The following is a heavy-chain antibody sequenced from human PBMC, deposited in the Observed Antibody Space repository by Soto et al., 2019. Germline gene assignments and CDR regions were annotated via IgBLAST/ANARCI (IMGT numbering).Heavy chain of an antibody. D-gene: IGHD4-4*01. CDR3: ARNGWGMATVGM. CDR1: GFTVSNNY. J-gene: IGHJ4*02. V-gene: IGHV3-53*01. CDR2: IYSGGGT. Sequence: ESGGGLVQPGGSLRLSCAASGFTVSNNYMNWFRLAPGKGLEWVSLIYSGGGTYYADSVKGRCTISRDNSKNTLYLQMNSLRAEDTAVYYCARNGWGMATVGMWGPGTLVTVSS.